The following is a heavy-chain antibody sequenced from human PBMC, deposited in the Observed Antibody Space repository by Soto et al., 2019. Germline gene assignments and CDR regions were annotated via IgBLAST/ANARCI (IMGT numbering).Heavy chain of an antibody. D-gene: IGHD3-3*01. J-gene: IGHJ6*02. V-gene: IGHV3-73*01. CDR1: GFTFSGSA. CDR3: AIAGGPFWSGYKPYYYGMDV. Sequence: GGSLRLSCAASGFTFSGSAMHWVRQASGKGLEWVGRIRSKANSYATAYAASVKGRFTISRDDSKNTAYMELSSLRSEDTAVYYCAIAGGPFWSGYKPYYYGMDVWGQGTTVTVS. CDR2: IRSKANSYAT.